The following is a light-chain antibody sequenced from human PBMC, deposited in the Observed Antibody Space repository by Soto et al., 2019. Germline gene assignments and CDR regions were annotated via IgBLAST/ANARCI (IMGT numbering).Light chain of an antibody. CDR3: SSYTTTTSLV. CDR2: EVI. CDR1: SGDVGAYNY. V-gene: IGLV2-14*01. J-gene: IGLJ1*01. Sequence: QAVVTQPASVSGSPGQSITISCTGTSGDVGAYNYVSWYQQHPGKAPRLMIYEVINRPSGVSIRFSGSKSGNTASLTISGLQAEDEADYFCSSYTTTTSLVFGTGTKLTVL.